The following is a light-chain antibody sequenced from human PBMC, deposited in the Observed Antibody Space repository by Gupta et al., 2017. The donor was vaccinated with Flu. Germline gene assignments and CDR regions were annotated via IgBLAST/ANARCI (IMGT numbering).Light chain of an antibody. V-gene: IGLV1-44*01. CDR2: SSS. CDR3: AEWDDSLNGPV. CDR1: NSNIGSNS. J-gene: IGLJ3*02. Sequence: TVTISCSGDNSNIGSNSVTWYQQLPGTAHNLLSHSSSKRPSGVPDRFSGSKAGTSASLAISGLLSEDEATYHCAEWDDSLNGPVFGGGTKMTVL.